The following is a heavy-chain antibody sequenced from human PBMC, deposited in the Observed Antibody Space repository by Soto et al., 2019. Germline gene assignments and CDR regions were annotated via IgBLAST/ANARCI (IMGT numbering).Heavy chain of an antibody. CDR1: GFTFSSYA. J-gene: IGHJ4*02. V-gene: IGHV3-23*01. Sequence: GGSLRLSCAASGFTFSSYAMSWVRQAPGKGLEWVSAISGSGGSTYYADSVKGRFTISRDNSKNTLYLQMNSLRAEDTAVYYCAKGIAARPRAPYFDYWGQGALVTVSS. D-gene: IGHD6-6*01. CDR2: ISGSGGST. CDR3: AKGIAARPRAPYFDY.